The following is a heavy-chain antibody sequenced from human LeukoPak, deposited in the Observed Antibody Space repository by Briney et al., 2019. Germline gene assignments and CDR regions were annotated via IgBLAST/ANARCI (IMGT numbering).Heavy chain of an antibody. J-gene: IGHJ3*02. CDR1: GFTFDDYA. CDR2: ISWNSGSI. D-gene: IGHD2-8*02. V-gene: IGHV3-9*03. CDR3: AKDEFVASDFTGALDI. Sequence: PGGSLRLSCAASGFTFDDYAMHWVRQAPGKGLEWVSGISWNSGSIVYAESVKGRFTISRDNAKNSLFLQMNSLRAEDMALYYCAKDEFVASDFTGALDIWGQGTMVTVSS.